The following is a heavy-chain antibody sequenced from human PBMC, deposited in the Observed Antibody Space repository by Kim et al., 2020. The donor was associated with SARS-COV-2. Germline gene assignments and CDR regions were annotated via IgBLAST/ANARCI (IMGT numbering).Heavy chain of an antibody. CDR2: ISSSSSYI. Sequence: GGSLRLSCAASGFTFSSYSMNWVRQAPGKGLEWVSSISSSSSYIYYADSVKGRFTISRDNAKNSLYLQMNSLRAEDTAVYYCARARNCSSTSCSTPRWRHGMDVWGQGTTVTVSS. CDR3: ARARNCSSTSCSTPRWRHGMDV. D-gene: IGHD2-2*02. V-gene: IGHV3-21*01. J-gene: IGHJ6*02. CDR1: GFTFSSYS.